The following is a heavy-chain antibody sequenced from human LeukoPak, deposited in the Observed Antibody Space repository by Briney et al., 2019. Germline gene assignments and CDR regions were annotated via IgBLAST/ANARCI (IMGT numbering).Heavy chain of an antibody. D-gene: IGHD1-26*01. CDR1: GDSINTYY. CDR2: IYYSGST. V-gene: IGHV4-59*08. J-gene: IGHJ4*02. CDR3: ARLLLGATKADF. Sequence: SDTLSLTCTVSGDSINTYYWNWIRQPPGKGLEWIGYIYYSGSTNYNPSLKSRVTISVDTSKNQFSLKLSSVTAADTAVYYCARLLLGATKADFWGQGTLVTVSS.